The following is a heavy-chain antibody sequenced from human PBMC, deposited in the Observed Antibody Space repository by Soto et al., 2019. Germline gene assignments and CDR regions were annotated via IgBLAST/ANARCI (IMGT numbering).Heavy chain of an antibody. CDR1: VATVSSKTAS. D-gene: IGHD2-2*01. CDR3: GTFLSPTSPDV. J-gene: IGHJ6*02. Sequence: PSETLSLSCAVSVATVSSKTASWNRMTPSPSRGIEWLGRRYFSSKWYNDYAVSVKGRITITPDTSKNQFSLQLTSVTPEDTAVYYCGTFLSPTSPDVWGQGTTVTVSS. V-gene: IGHV6-1*01. CDR2: RYFSSKWYN.